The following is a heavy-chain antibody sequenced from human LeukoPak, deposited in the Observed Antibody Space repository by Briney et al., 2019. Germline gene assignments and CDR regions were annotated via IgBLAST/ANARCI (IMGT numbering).Heavy chain of an antibody. CDR3: ARARAVAGPDY. CDR1: GVSFSGYY. D-gene: IGHD6-19*01. V-gene: IGHV4-34*01. J-gene: IGHJ4*02. Sequence: SETLSLTCAVYGVSFSGYYWSWIRQPPGKGLEWIGEINHSGSTNYNPSLKSRVTISVDTSKNQFSLKLSSVTAADTAVYYCARARAVAGPDYWGQGTLVTVSS. CDR2: INHSGST.